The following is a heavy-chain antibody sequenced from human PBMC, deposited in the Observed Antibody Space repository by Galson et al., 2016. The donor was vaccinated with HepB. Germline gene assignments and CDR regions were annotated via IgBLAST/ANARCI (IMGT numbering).Heavy chain of an antibody. CDR2: IYDSGST. J-gene: IGHJ5*02. Sequence: SETLSLTCTISGGSISSYSWSWIRQPPGKGLEWIVDIYDSGSTNYNPSLKSRVTISVDTSKNQFSLKLSSVTAADTAIYYCARVISMVRGVPNWFDPWGQGTLVTVSS. CDR3: ARVISMVRGVPNWFDP. CDR1: GGSISSYS. V-gene: IGHV4-59*01. D-gene: IGHD3-10*01.